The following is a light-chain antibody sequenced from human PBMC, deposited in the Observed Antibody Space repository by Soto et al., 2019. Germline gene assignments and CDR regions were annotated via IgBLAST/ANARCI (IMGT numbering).Light chain of an antibody. Sequence: EMLLTQTPGTLSLCPGEKATLSARASQSVSSSSLAWYQKKTGQAQRLILYGACSRATGIPDRCSGSGPATDLTLTITTLAADHLALSSCQQYRSSPSITFGQGTRLEIK. CDR1: QSVSSSS. J-gene: IGKJ5*01. V-gene: IGKV3-20*01. CDR2: GAC. CDR3: QQYRSSPSIT.